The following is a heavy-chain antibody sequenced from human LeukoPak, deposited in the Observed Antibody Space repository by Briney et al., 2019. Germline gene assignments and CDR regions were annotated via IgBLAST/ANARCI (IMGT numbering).Heavy chain of an antibody. J-gene: IGHJ4*02. D-gene: IGHD4-17*01. CDR2: ISDTVRYT. CDR1: GFTFSAYR. Sequence: GGPLTLSCAASGFTFSAYRMSWVRQATGKGLEWLSHISDTVRYTWYANSVKGRFIISRDNATDTVYLQMSSRRPEDTALYFCAKDNYGGIFASWGQGTLVTVSS. CDR3: AKDNYGGIFAS. V-gene: IGHV3-23*01.